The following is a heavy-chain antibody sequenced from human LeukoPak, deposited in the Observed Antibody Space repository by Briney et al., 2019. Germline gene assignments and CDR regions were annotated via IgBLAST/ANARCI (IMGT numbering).Heavy chain of an antibody. Sequence: PGGSLRLSCAASGFTFSIYNMNWVRQAPGKELEWVSYISSSSSTIYYADSVKGRFTISRDNAKNSLYLQTNSLRAEDTAVYYCARDMGYYGSGSYSYGMDVWGQGTTVTVSS. J-gene: IGHJ6*02. D-gene: IGHD3-10*01. V-gene: IGHV3-48*01. CDR3: ARDMGYYGSGSYSYGMDV. CDR1: GFTFSIYN. CDR2: ISSSSSTI.